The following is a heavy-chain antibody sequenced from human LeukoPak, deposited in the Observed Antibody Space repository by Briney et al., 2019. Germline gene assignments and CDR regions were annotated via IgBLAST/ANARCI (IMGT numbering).Heavy chain of an antibody. V-gene: IGHV3-23*01. CDR1: GFTFSNYA. Sequence: PGGSLRLSRAASGFTFSNYAMSWVRQAPGKGLEWVSAISGSGGSTYYADSVKGRFTISRDNSKNTLYLQMNSLRAEDTAVYYCAKDMRFDWTPYYFDYWGQGTLVTVSS. D-gene: IGHD3-9*01. CDR2: ISGSGGST. CDR3: AKDMRFDWTPYYFDY. J-gene: IGHJ4*02.